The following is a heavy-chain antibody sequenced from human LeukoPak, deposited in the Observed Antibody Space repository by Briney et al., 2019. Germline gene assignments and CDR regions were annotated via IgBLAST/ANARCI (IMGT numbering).Heavy chain of an antibody. CDR3: ARDGALRSLPGGYFDY. Sequence: GRPLRLSCAASGFTFSSYGMHWVRQAPGKGLEWVAVIWYDGSNKYYADSVKGRFTISRDNSKNTLYLQMNSLRAEDTAVYYCARDGALRSLPGGYFDYWGQGTLVTVSS. D-gene: IGHD3-3*02. CDR2: IWYDGSNK. V-gene: IGHV3-33*01. CDR1: GFTFSSYG. J-gene: IGHJ4*02.